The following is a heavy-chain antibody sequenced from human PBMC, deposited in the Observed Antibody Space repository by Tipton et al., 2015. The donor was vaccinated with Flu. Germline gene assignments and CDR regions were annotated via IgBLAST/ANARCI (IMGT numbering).Heavy chain of an antibody. CDR3: ARGVYGDDGAFDI. Sequence: LSLTCSVSGTSISSYYWSWIRQSPGKGLEWIGYISYSGYTNHNPSLKSRVTLSLDISKNHFSPRLSSVTAADTAVFYCARGVYGDDGAFDIWGRGTMVTVSS. J-gene: IGHJ3*02. V-gene: IGHV4-59*01. CDR2: ISYSGYT. D-gene: IGHD4-17*01. CDR1: GTSISSYY.